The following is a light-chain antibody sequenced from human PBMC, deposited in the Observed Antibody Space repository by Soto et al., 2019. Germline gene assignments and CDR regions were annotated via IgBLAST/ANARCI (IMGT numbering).Light chain of an antibody. V-gene: IGLV3-21*04. Sequence: SYELTQPPSVSVAPGKTATITCGGNNIGGKSVHWYQQKPGQAPILIIYYDYNRPSGIPERFSGSNSGNTATLTISTVEAGDEADYYCQVWDSSGDYVFGTATKLTVL. J-gene: IGLJ1*01. CDR3: QVWDSSGDYV. CDR2: YDY. CDR1: NIGGKS.